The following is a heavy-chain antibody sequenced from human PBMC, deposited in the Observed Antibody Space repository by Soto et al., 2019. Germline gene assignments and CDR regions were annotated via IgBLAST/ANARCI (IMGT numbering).Heavy chain of an antibody. CDR3: AKDREYSSGWYALNYYGMDV. CDR1: GFTFSSYA. J-gene: IGHJ6*02. V-gene: IGHV3-23*01. CDR2: ISGSGGRT. Sequence: PGGSLRLSCAASGFTFSSYAMSWVRQAPGKGLEWVSAISGSGGRTYYAVSVKGRFTISRDNSKNTLYLQMNSLRAEDTAVYYCAKDREYSSGWYALNYYGMDVWGQGTTVTVSS. D-gene: IGHD6-19*01.